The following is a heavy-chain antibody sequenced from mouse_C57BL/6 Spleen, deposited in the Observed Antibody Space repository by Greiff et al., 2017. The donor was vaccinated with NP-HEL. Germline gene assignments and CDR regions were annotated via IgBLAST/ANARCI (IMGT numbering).Heavy chain of an antibody. Sequence: EVQLQQSVAELVRPGASVKLSCTASGFNITNTYMHWVKQRSEQGLEWIGRIDPANGNTKYAPKFQGKATITADTSSNTAYLQLSLLTSEDTAIYYCASPFFYCSSRAWFAYWGQGTLVTVSA. CDR2: IDPANGNT. D-gene: IGHD1-1*01. CDR3: ASPFFYCSSRAWFAY. V-gene: IGHV14-3*01. J-gene: IGHJ3*01. CDR1: GFNITNTY.